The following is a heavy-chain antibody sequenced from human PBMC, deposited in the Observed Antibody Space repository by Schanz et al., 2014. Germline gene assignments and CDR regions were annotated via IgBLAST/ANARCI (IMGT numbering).Heavy chain of an antibody. Sequence: GQLLESGGGVVQFGRSLRLSCVASGFTFSSYGIHWFRQPAGKGLEWVAVIWNNGVTKYYADSVRGRFTISRDRFQNTLYLRMSSLRAEDTAVYYCARPRFDYGEVDYWGQGTLVTVSS. J-gene: IGHJ4*02. CDR1: GFTFSSYG. V-gene: IGHV3-33*01. D-gene: IGHD4-17*01. CDR3: ARPRFDYGEVDY. CDR2: IWNNGVTK.